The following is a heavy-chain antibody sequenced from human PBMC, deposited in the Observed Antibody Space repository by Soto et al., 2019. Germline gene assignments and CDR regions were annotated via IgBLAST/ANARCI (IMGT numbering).Heavy chain of an antibody. CDR2: ISHSGST. CDR1: GGSFSGYY. CDR3: ARGRHILTGYYRDLNYGMDV. J-gene: IGHJ6*02. Sequence: SETLSLTCAVYGGSFSGYYWSWIRQPPGKGLEWIGEISHSGSTNYNPSLKSRVTISVDTSKNQFSLKLSSVTAADTAVYYCARGRHILTGYYRDLNYGMDVWGQGTTVTVSS. V-gene: IGHV4-34*01. D-gene: IGHD3-9*01.